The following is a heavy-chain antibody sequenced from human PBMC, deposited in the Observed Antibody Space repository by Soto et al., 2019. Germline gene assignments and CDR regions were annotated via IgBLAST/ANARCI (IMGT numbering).Heavy chain of an antibody. J-gene: IGHJ4*02. D-gene: IGHD1-1*01. Sequence: GGSLRLSCAASGFTFSSYGMHWVRQAPGKGLEWVAIISYDGINKYYANSVKGRFTISRDNSKNTLYLQMNSLRAEDTAVYYCAKSMYNWNDGFFDYWGQGTLVNVSS. CDR2: ISYDGINK. V-gene: IGHV3-30*18. CDR3: AKSMYNWNDGFFDY. CDR1: GFTFSSYG.